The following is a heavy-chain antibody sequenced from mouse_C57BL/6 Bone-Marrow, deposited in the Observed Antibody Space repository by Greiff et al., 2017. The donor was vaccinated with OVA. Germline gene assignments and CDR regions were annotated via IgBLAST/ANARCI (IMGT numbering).Heavy chain of an antibody. CDR3: AWGDYDGSSYEMDY. Sequence: QVQLQQSGAELVRPGASVTLSCKASGYTFTDYEMHWVKQTPVHGLEWIGAIDPETGGTAYNQKFKGKAILTADKSSSTAYMELRSLTSEDSAVYYGAWGDYDGSSYEMDYWGQGTSVTVSS. D-gene: IGHD1-1*01. CDR1: GYTFTDYE. CDR2: IDPETGGT. J-gene: IGHJ4*01. V-gene: IGHV1-15*01.